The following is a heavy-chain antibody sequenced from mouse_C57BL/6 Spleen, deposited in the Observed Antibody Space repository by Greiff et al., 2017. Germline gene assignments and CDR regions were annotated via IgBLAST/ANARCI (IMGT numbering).Heavy chain of an antibody. CDR2: ISSGSSTI. J-gene: IGHJ2*01. D-gene: IGHD1-1*01. V-gene: IGHV5-17*01. CDR3: ARDYYGSRGGYYFDY. CDR1: GFTFSDYG. Sequence: EVHLVESGGGLVKPGGSLKLSCAASGFTFSDYGMHWVRQAPEKGLEWVAYISSGSSTIYYAATVKGRFPLSRDTAKNTLFLQMTSLRSENTAMYYCARDYYGSRGGYYFDYWGQGTTLTVSS.